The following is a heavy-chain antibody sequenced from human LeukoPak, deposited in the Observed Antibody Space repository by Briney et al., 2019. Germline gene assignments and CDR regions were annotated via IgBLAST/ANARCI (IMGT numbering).Heavy chain of an antibody. Sequence: GGSLRLSCAASGFTFSSHWMHWVRQAPGKGLVWVSRIISDGSATNYADSVKGRFTIFRDNAKNSLYLQMNSLRAEDTAVYYCARDWDYWGQGTLVTVSS. J-gene: IGHJ4*02. CDR1: GFTFSSHW. CDR3: ARDWDY. CDR2: IISDGSAT. V-gene: IGHV3-74*01.